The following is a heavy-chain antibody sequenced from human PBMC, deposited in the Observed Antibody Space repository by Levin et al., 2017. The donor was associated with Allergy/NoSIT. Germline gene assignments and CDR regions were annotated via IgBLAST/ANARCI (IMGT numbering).Heavy chain of an antibody. CDR3: ARDQYDFWSGYPNYYYYMDV. CDR2: IYYSGST. D-gene: IGHD3-3*01. V-gene: IGHV4-31*03. J-gene: IGHJ6*03. Sequence: SETLSLTCTVSGGSISSGGYYWSWIRQHPGKGLEWIGYIYYSGSTYYNPSLKSRVTISVDTSKNQFSLKLRSVTAADTAVYYCARDQYDFWSGYPNYYYYMDVWGKGTTVTVSS. CDR1: GGSISSGGYY.